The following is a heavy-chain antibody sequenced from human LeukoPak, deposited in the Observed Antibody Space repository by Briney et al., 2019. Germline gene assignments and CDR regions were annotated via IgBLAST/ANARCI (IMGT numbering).Heavy chain of an antibody. V-gene: IGHV3-33*06. CDR1: GFTFSSYG. J-gene: IGHJ6*03. D-gene: IGHD6-19*01. Sequence: GRSLRLSCAASGFTFSSYGMHWVRQAPGKGLEWVAVIWYDGSNKYYADSVKGRFTISRDNSKNTLYLQMNSLRAEDTAVYYCAKVSARGSGWYPYYYYYMDVWGKGTTVTVSS. CDR3: AKVSARGSGWYPYYYYYMDV. CDR2: IWYDGSNK.